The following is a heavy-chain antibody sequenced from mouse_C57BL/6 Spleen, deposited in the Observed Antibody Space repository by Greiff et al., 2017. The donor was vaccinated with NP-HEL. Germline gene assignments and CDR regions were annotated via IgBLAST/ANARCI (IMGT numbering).Heavy chain of an antibody. Sequence: QVQLKESGPGLVAPSQSLSITCTVSGFSLTSYGVHWVRQPPGKGLEWLVVIWSDGSTTYNSALKSRLSISKDNSKSHVFLKMNSLQTDDTAMYYCARHHYDYDYYAMDYWGQGTSVTVSS. D-gene: IGHD2-4*01. CDR2: IWSDGST. CDR1: GFSLTSYG. J-gene: IGHJ4*01. CDR3: ARHHYDYDYYAMDY. V-gene: IGHV2-6-1*01.